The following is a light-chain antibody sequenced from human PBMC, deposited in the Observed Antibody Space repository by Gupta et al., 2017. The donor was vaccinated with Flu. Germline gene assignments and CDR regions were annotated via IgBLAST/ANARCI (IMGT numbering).Light chain of an antibody. CDR1: RSGSSY. Sequence: TTGALAPRERATRSCRASRSGSSYLDWYQQKPGQAPRLLIYEASNRATGVPDRFSGSGSGTDFTLKISRVEAEDVAVYYCKQGRKWPRTFGQGTKVEIK. J-gene: IGKJ1*01. V-gene: IGKV3-11*01. CDR2: EAS. CDR3: KQGRKWPRT.